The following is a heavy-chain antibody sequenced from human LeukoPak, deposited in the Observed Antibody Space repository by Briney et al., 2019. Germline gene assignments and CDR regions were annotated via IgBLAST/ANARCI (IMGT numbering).Heavy chain of an antibody. J-gene: IGHJ5*02. CDR3: ARVFRGVVTSYWFDA. V-gene: IGHV4-59*01. D-gene: IGHD3-3*01. CDR2: VSDTGDT. Sequence: PAETLSLTCTVSGVSINGNYWTWIRQLPGKGLEWIGFVSDTGDTDDTPSLKSRPTISADTPKSHLSLSLSSVTAADAALYYGARVFRGVVTSYWFDAWGQGTLVTVSS. CDR1: GVSINGNY.